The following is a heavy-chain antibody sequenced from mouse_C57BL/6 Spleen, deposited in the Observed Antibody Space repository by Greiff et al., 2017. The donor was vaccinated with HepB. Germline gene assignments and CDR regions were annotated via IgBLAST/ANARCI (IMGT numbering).Heavy chain of an antibody. D-gene: IGHD2-2*01. Sequence: EVQLQQSGPELVKPGASVKMSCKASGYTFTDYNMHWVKQSHGKSLEWIGYINPNNGGTSYNQKFKGKATLTVNKSSSTAYMELRSLTSEDSAVYFCASLLGYDEYFDVWGTGTTVTVSS. J-gene: IGHJ1*03. CDR3: ASLLGYDEYFDV. CDR1: GYTFTDYN. V-gene: IGHV1-22*01. CDR2: INPNNGGT.